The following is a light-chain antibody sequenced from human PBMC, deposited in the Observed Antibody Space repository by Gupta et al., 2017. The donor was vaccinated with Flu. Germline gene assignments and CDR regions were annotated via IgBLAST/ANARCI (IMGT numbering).Light chain of an antibody. J-gene: IGLJ3*02. Sequence: SVMTQPPSASWTRRQRVTISCSGTSSNIGSNPVNWYQQLQGAAPKLLINDNNQWPSGVPAGFSGATSGTSASPVTSGLTSEGEADYYCAEWDDNLNVHWLFGGGTKLTGL. CDR2: DNN. CDR1: SSNIGSNP. CDR3: AEWDDNLNVHWL. V-gene: IGLV1-44*01.